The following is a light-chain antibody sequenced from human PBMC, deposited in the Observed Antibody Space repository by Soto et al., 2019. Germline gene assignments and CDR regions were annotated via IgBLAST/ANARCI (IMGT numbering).Light chain of an antibody. Sequence: QSVLTQPPSASGSPGQSVTISCTGTISDIGTYYYVSWYQQHPGKAPKLIIYEVNKRPSGVPDRFSGSKSGNTASLTVSGLQAEDEADYYCSSYAGINNLIFGGGTKLTVL. CDR2: EVN. CDR3: SSYAGINNLI. V-gene: IGLV2-8*01. CDR1: ISDIGTYYY. J-gene: IGLJ2*01.